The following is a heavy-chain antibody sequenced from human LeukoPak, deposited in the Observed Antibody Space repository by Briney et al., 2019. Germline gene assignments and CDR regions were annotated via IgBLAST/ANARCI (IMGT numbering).Heavy chain of an antibody. V-gene: IGHV3-30*18. Sequence: GRSLRLSCAASGFTFSSYGMHWVRQAPGKGLEWVAVISYDGSNKYYADSVKGRFTISRDNSKNTLYLQMNSLRAEDTAVYYCAKDGGQWIQLWSAPNWFDPWGQGTLVSVSS. CDR1: GFTFSSYG. CDR3: AKDGGQWIQLWSAPNWFDP. D-gene: IGHD5-18*01. J-gene: IGHJ5*02. CDR2: ISYDGSNK.